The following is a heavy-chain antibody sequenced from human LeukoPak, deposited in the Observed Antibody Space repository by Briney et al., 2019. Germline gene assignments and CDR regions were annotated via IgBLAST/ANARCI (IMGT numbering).Heavy chain of an antibody. V-gene: IGHV4-4*07. CDR1: GCSISSYY. Sequence: SETLSLTCTVSGCSISSYYWSWIRQPAGKGLEWIGRIYTSGSTNYNPSLKSRVTMSVDTTKNQFSLKLSSVTAADTAVYYCAIVNWGSYYYYYYMDVWGKGTTVTISS. D-gene: IGHD7-27*01. CDR2: IYTSGST. J-gene: IGHJ6*03. CDR3: AIVNWGSYYYYYYMDV.